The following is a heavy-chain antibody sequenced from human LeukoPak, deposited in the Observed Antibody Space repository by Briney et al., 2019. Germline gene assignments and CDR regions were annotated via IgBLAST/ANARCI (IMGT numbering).Heavy chain of an antibody. V-gene: IGHV4-59*01. D-gene: IGHD3-10*02. Sequence: PSETLSLTCTVSGGSISSYYWSWIRQPPGKGLEWIGYIYYSGSTNYNPSLKSRVTISVDTSKNQFSLKLSSVTAADTAVYYCARARETIRLFGRGYYFDYWGQGTLVTVSS. J-gene: IGHJ4*02. CDR2: IYYSGST. CDR3: ARARETIRLFGRGYYFDY. CDR1: GGSISSYY.